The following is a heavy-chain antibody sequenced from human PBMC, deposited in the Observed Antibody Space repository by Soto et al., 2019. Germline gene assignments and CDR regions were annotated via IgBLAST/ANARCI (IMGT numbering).Heavy chain of an antibody. D-gene: IGHD3-3*01. V-gene: IGHV3-23*01. CDR1: GFTFSSYA. Sequence: PGGSLRLSCAASGFTFSSYAMSWVRQAPGKGLEWVSAISGSGGSTYYADSVKGRFTISRDNSKNTLYLQMNSLRAEDTAVYYCAKDTAYYDFWSGYSGYYYGMDVWGQGTTVTVS. CDR2: ISGSGGST. CDR3: AKDTAYYDFWSGYSGYYYGMDV. J-gene: IGHJ6*02.